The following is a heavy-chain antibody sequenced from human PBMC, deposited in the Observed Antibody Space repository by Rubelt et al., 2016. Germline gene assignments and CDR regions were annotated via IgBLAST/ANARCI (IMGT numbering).Heavy chain of an antibody. J-gene: IGHJ4*02. CDR1: GFSLSTSGVG. CDR2: IYWNDDK. CDR3: AHSQITIVGVVIIGYFDY. D-gene: IGHD3-3*01. V-gene: IGHV2-5*01. Sequence: QITLKESGPTLVKPTQTLTLTCTFSGFSLSTSGVGVGWIRQLPGKALEWLALIYWNDDKRYSPSLKSRLTITKDTSKNRVVRTMTNMDPVESATYYCAHSQITIVGVVIIGYFDYWGQGTLVTVSS.